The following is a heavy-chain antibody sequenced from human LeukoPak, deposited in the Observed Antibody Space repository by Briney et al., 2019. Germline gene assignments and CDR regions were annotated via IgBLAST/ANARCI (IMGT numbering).Heavy chain of an antibody. CDR2: IYYSGST. Sequence: SETLSLTCTVSGGSISSGGYYWSWIRQHPGKGLEWIGYIYYSGSTYYNPSLKSRVTISVDTSKNQFSLKLSSVTAADTAVYYCARSPLWAVVPAARGMDVWGQGTTVTVSS. V-gene: IGHV4-31*03. CDR1: GGSISSGGYY. D-gene: IGHD2-2*01. J-gene: IGHJ6*02. CDR3: ARSPLWAVVPAARGMDV.